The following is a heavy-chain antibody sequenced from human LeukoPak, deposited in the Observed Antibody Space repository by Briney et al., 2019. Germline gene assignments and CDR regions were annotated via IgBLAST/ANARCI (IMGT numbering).Heavy chain of an antibody. J-gene: IGHJ4*02. V-gene: IGHV1-18*01. CDR1: GYTFTSYG. CDR3: ARDLSRFLEWLMVY. CDR2: ISAYNGNT. Sequence: GASVKVSCKASGYTFTSYGISWVRQAPGQGLEWMGWISAYNGNTNYARKLQGRVTMTTDTSTSTAYMELRSLRSDDTAVYYCARDLSRFLEWLMVYWGQGTLVTVSS. D-gene: IGHD3-3*01.